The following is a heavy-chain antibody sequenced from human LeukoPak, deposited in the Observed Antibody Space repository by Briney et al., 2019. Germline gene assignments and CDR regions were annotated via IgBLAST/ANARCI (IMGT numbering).Heavy chain of an antibody. CDR3: ARAASFERATSPLDY. CDR2: VSAYNGNT. Sequence: GASVKVSCKASGYTFTSYGISWVRQAPGQGLEWMGWVSAYNGNTNYAQKLQGRVTMTTDTSTSTAYMELRSLRSDDTAVYYCARAASFERATSPLDYWGQGTLVTVSS. J-gene: IGHJ4*02. CDR1: GYTFTSYG. D-gene: IGHD5-24*01. V-gene: IGHV1-18*01.